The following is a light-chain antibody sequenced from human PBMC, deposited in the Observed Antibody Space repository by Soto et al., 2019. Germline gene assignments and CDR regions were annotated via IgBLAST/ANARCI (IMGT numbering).Light chain of an antibody. CDR3: QQYNTWPKV. V-gene: IGKV3-15*01. CDR2: GAS. J-gene: IGKJ1*01. Sequence: EIVMTQSPATRSVSPGERATLSCRASQSVSSNLAWYQQKPGQAPRLLIYGASTRATGIQARFSGSGSGTEFTLTISGLQSEDFAVFYCQQYNTWPKVFGKGTKV. CDR1: QSVSSN.